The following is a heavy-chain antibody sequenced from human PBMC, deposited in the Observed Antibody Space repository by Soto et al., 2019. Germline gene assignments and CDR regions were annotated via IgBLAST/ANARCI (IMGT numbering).Heavy chain of an antibody. V-gene: IGHV3-23*01. D-gene: IGHD2-8*01. J-gene: IGHJ4*02. CDR1: GFSFGSYT. Sequence: GVLRLSCAASGFSFGSYTMSWVRQAPGKTLEWVSTISGSGGATYYADSVKGRFTISRDNSKNTLYLQVNSLRAEDTAVYYCAKAHIGAMAPFDSWGQGTLVTVSS. CDR2: ISGSGGAT. CDR3: AKAHIGAMAPFDS.